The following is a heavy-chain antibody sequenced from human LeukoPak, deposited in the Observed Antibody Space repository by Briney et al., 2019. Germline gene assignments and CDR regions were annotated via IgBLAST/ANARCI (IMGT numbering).Heavy chain of an antibody. CDR3: AREDAGGTYSFDY. CDR1: GFTVSSNF. D-gene: IGHD1-26*01. CDR2: IYTSGIT. V-gene: IGHV3-66*01. Sequence: PGECLRLSCAVSGFTVSSNFMSWVRQAPGKGPEWVSVIYTSGITYSADSVRGRFTISRDNSKNTLYLQMDSLTAKDTAVYYCAREDAGGTYSFDYWGQGTLVTVSS. J-gene: IGHJ4*02.